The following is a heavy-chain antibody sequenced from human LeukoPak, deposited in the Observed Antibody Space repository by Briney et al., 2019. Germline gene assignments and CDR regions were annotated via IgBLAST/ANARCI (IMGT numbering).Heavy chain of an antibody. CDR3: ARDRGIAAAGPFDY. CDR1: GFTFSSYG. CDR2: IWYDGSNK. Sequence: GSLRLSCAASGFTFSSYGMHWVRQAPGKGLEWVAVIWYDGSNKYYADSVKGRFTISRDNTKNTLYLQMNSLRAEDTAVYYCARDRGIAAAGPFDYWGQGTLVTVSS. J-gene: IGHJ4*02. V-gene: IGHV3-33*01. D-gene: IGHD6-13*01.